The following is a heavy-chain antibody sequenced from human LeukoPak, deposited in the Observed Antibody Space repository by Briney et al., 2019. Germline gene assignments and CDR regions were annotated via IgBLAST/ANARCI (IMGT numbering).Heavy chain of an antibody. D-gene: IGHD6-25*01. CDR2: FTSMSRTI. CDR1: GFTFSSYA. Sequence: GGSLRLSCAASGFTFSSYAMTWVRQAPGKGLEWVSSFTSMSRTIYYADSVKGRFTISRDNAKNSLYLQMNSLRAEDTALYYCTKNIPHRSGPSPYYSHVWDVGAKGT. CDR3: TKNIPHRSGPSPYYSHVWDV. J-gene: IGHJ6*04. V-gene: IGHV3-21*04.